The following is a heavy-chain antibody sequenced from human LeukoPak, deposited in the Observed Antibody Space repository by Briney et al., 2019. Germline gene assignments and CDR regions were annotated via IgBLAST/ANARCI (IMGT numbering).Heavy chain of an antibody. D-gene: IGHD2-2*02. Sequence: SETLSLTCTVSGGSISSYYWSWIRQPAGKGLEWIGRIYTSGSTNYNPSLKSRVTVSVDTSKNQFSLKLSSVTAADTAVYYCARGYCSSTSCYMFDYWGQGTLVTVSS. V-gene: IGHV4-4*07. CDR3: ARGYCSSTSCYMFDY. CDR2: IYTSGST. J-gene: IGHJ4*02. CDR1: GGSISSYY.